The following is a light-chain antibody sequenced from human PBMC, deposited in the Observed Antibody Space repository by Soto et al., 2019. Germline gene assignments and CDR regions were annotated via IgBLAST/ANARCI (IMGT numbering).Light chain of an antibody. J-gene: IGLJ2*01. Sequence: NFMLTQPHSVSESPGQTVTISCTHTSGSIASNYVQWYQQRPGSAPTTVIYEDDQRPSGVPPRFSGSIDASSDSASLTISGLKTEDEAVYYCQSFDSSNSVLFGGGTKLTVL. CDR1: SGSIASNY. CDR2: EDD. V-gene: IGLV6-57*04. CDR3: QSFDSSNSVL.